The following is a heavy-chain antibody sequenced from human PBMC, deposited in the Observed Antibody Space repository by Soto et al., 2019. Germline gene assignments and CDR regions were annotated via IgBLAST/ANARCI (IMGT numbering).Heavy chain of an antibody. J-gene: IGHJ4*02. Sequence: QVQLQESGPGRVKPSDTLSLTCAVSGYSISSSNWWGWIRQPPGKGLEWIGYIDYSGTTYYNPSLKSRVTMSVDTSKNLFSLKLTSVTAVDTAVYYCARREIQGPIDYWGQGTLVTVSS. CDR3: ARREIQGPIDY. CDR1: GYSISSSNW. CDR2: IDYSGTT. V-gene: IGHV4-28*01. D-gene: IGHD1-26*01.